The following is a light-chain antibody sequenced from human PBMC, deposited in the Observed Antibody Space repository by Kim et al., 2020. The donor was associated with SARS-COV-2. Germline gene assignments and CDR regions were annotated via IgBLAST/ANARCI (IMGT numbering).Light chain of an antibody. Sequence: SYELTQPPSLSVAPGQTAMISCGGNNIGRKVLHWYQQKPGQAPVLVISYDSDRPSGIPERFSGSNSGNTATLTISRVEAGDEADYNCQVWDGITDHPVFGGGTQLTVL. J-gene: IGLJ2*01. CDR1: NIGRKV. CDR3: QVWDGITDHPV. CDR2: YDS. V-gene: IGLV3-21*04.